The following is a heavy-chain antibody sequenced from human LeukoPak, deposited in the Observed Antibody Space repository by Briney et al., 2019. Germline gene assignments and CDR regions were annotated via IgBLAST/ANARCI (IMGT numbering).Heavy chain of an antibody. D-gene: IGHD1-26*01. Sequence: PSETLSLTCTVSGAPISSYYWNWIRQPPGKGLEWIGYIYYSGSTSYNPSLKSPVTMSIDTSKNQFSLRLSSVTAADTAVYYCAKSGGYGLIDYWGQGTLVTVSS. CDR2: IYYSGST. V-gene: IGHV4-59*08. CDR1: GAPISSYY. CDR3: AKSGGYGLIDY. J-gene: IGHJ4*02.